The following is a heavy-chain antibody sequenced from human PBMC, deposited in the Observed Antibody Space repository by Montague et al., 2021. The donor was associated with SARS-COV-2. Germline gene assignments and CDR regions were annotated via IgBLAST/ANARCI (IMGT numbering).Heavy chain of an antibody. CDR2: VYYSGST. V-gene: IGHV4-59*01. CDR1: GGSINSNY. J-gene: IGHJ6*02. Sequence: SETLSLTCTVSGGSINSNYWSWIRQPPGKGLEWIGNVYYSGSTNYNPSLKSRVTISVDTSKNQFSLKVSSVTAADTAVYFCARDIGGYGVMDVWGQGTTVSVSS. D-gene: IGHD4-17*01. CDR3: ARDIGGYGVMDV.